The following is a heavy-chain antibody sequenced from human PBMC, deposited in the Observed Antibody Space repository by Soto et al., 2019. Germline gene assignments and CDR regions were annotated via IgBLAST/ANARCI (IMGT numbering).Heavy chain of an antibody. Sequence: GASVKVSCKASGYTFTSYYMHWVRQAPGQGLEWMGIINPSGGSTSYAQKFQGRVTMTRDTSTSTVYMELSSLRSEDTAVYYYARDQRDYCSSTSCYAHYYYYGMDVWGQGTTVTVSS. J-gene: IGHJ6*02. CDR1: GYTFTSYY. D-gene: IGHD2-2*01. CDR3: ARDQRDYCSSTSCYAHYYYYGMDV. V-gene: IGHV1-46*01. CDR2: INPSGGST.